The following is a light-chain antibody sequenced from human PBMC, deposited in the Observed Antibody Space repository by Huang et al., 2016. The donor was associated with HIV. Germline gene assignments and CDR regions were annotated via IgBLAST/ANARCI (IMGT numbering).Light chain of an antibody. CDR1: QSVSSN. CDR3: QQYNNWPRT. V-gene: IGKV3-15*01. Sequence: EIVMTQSPATLSVSPGERATLSCRASQSVSSNLAWYQQQPGQAPRLRIYGASTRATGIPARFSGSGSGTEFTLTISSLQSEDFAVYYCQQYNNWPRTFGQGTKVEI. CDR2: GAS. J-gene: IGKJ1*01.